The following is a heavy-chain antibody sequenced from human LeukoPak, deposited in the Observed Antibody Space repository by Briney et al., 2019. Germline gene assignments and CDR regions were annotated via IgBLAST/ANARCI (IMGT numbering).Heavy chain of an antibody. J-gene: IGHJ4*02. V-gene: IGHV3-7*01. CDR3: ARVTGVPAAIRGGFDY. CDR1: GFTFSSYW. Sequence: PGGSLRLSCAAAGFTFSSYWMSWVRQAPGKGLEWVANIKQDGSEKCYVDSVKGRSTISRDNAKNSLYLQMNSLRAEDTAVYYCARVTGVPAAIRGGFDYWGQGTLVTVSS. CDR2: IKQDGSEK. D-gene: IGHD2-2*02.